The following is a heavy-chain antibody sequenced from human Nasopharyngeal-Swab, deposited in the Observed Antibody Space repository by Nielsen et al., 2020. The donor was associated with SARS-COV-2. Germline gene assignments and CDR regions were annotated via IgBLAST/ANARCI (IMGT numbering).Heavy chain of an antibody. D-gene: IGHD1-26*01. CDR1: GFTFSDHY. CDR3: ARSGKWDSDRLSHSFYGMDV. J-gene: IGHJ6*02. Sequence: GESLKISCAASGFTFSDHYMSWVRQAPGKGLECISYITPGTSSASVTYYADSVKGRFTISRDNSKNSLYLQMSALRDEDTALYYCARSGKWDSDRLSHSFYGMDVWGQGTSVTVSS. CDR2: ITPGTSSASVT. V-gene: IGHV3-11*01.